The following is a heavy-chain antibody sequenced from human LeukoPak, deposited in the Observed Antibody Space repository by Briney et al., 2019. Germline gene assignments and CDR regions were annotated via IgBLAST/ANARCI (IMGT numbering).Heavy chain of an antibody. V-gene: IGHV3-23*01. J-gene: IGHJ6*02. CDR2: ISNNGGST. Sequence: GGSLRLSCAASGFTFSSYAMSWVRQAPGKGLEWVSVISNNGGSTYYADSVKGRFSISRDNSKNTLYLQMNSLRAEDTAVYYCAREDGDGYNHYGMDVWGQGTTVTVSS. D-gene: IGHD5-24*01. CDR3: AREDGDGYNHYGMDV. CDR1: GFTFSSYA.